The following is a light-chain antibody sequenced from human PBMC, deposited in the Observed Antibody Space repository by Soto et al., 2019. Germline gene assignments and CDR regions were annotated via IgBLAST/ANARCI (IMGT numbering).Light chain of an antibody. J-gene: IGLJ1*01. CDR2: DDT. V-gene: IGLV3-21*02. CDR1: KIGSKS. CDR3: QVWESSSDHYV. Sequence: SYELTQPPSVSVAPGQTARITCGGNKIGSKSVHWYQQKPGQAPVLVVYDDTDRPSGIPERFSGSNSGNKATLTISRVEAGDEADFYCQVWESSSDHYVFGTGTKVT.